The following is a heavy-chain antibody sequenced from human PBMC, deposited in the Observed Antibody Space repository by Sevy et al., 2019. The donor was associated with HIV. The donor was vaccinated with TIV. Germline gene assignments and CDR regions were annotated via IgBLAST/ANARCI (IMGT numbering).Heavy chain of an antibody. CDR3: AAEEMGDNER. CDR1: GVTCTSSA. V-gene: IGHV1-58*01. D-gene: IGHD1-26*01. Sequence: ASVKVSCKASGVTCTSSAVQGVRQALGQRLEWIGWIVVGSGNTNYAQKFQERVTITRDMSTSTAYMELSSLRSEDTAVYYCAAEEMGDNERWGQGTLVTVSS. J-gene: IGHJ4*02. CDR2: IVVGSGNT.